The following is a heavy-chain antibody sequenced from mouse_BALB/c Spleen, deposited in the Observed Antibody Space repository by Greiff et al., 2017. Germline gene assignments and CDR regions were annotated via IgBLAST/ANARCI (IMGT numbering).Heavy chain of an antibody. CDR1: GYTFTSYW. V-gene: IGHV1S81*02. D-gene: IGHD2-1*01. J-gene: IGHJ3*01. Sequence: VQLQQPGAELVKPGASVKLSCKASGYTFTSYWMHWVKQRPGQGLEWIGEINPSNGRTNYNEKFKSKATLTVDKSSSTAYMQLSSLTSEDSAVYYCARSGGNYGWFAYWGQGTLVTVSA. CDR3: ARSGGNYGWFAY. CDR2: INPSNGRT.